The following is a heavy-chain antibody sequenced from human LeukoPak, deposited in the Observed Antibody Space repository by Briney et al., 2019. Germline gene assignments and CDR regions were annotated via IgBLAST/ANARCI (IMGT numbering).Heavy chain of an antibody. D-gene: IGHD1-26*01. CDR3: ARGLGAYYFDY. CDR2: IYHSGST. V-gene: IGHV4-30-2*01. J-gene: IGHJ4*02. Sequence: PSETLSLTCAASGGSISSGGYSWSWIRQPPGKGLEWIGYIYHSGSTYYNPSLKSRVTISVDRSKNQFSLKLSSVTAADTAVYYCARGLGAYYFDYWGQGTLVTVSS. CDR1: GGSISSGGYS.